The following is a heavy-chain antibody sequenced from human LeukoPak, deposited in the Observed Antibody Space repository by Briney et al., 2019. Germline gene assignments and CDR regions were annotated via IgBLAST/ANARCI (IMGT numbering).Heavy chain of an antibody. CDR3: ARVDTAMVGDP. J-gene: IGHJ5*02. Sequence: SETLSLTCTVSGGSISSSSYYWGWIRQPPGKGLEWIGSIYYSGSTYYNPSLKSRVTISVDTSKNQFSLKLSSVTAADTAVYYCARVDTAMVGDPWGQGTLVTVSS. D-gene: IGHD5-18*01. V-gene: IGHV4-39*07. CDR2: IYYSGST. CDR1: GGSISSSSYY.